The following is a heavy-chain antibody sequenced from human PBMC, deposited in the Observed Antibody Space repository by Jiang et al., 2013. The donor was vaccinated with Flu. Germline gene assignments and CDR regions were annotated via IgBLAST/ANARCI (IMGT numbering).Heavy chain of an antibody. CDR2: MRNDGSEK. CDR1: GFTFSSYG. J-gene: IGHJ4*02. CDR3: AKETYAFWSGYSNPAY. Sequence: QLLESGGGVVQPGGSLRLSCAGSGFTFSSYGMHWVRQAPGKGLEWVAYMRNDGSEKYYQDSVKGRFTISRDNSKNTLYLQMNNLRPEDTALYYCAKETYAFWSGYSNPAYWGQGTLVT. D-gene: IGHD3-3*01. V-gene: IGHV3-30*02.